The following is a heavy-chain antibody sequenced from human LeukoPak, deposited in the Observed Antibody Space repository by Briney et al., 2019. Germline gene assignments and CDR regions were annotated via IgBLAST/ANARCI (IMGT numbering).Heavy chain of an antibody. D-gene: IGHD5-18*01. CDR2: IWYDGSNK. V-gene: IGHV3-33*08. CDR3: ARGHVRGYSYGFGY. J-gene: IGHJ4*02. CDR1: GVMVRSDG. Sequence: PGGARRLSWAASGVMVRSDGMGWGRQAPGKGLERWAVIWYDGSNKYYTDSVKGRFTISRDNSNNTLYLQMNSLRVEDTAVYYCARGHVRGYSYGFGYWGQGSLVTVSS.